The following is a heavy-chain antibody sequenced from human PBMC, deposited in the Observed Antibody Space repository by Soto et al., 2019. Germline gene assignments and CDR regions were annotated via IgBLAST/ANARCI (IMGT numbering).Heavy chain of an antibody. J-gene: IGHJ5*02. CDR3: ARHSYYYGSTYGCWLDP. CDR1: GTSITSNNYY. D-gene: IGHD3-10*01. CDR2: IYYSGST. Sequence: PSETLSLTCTVSGTSITSNNYYWGWIRQPPGKGLEWIGSIYYSGSTYYNPSLKSRVTISADTSKNQFSLKLRSVTAADTAVYYCARHSYYYGSTYGCWLDPWGQGTLVTVSS. V-gene: IGHV4-39*01.